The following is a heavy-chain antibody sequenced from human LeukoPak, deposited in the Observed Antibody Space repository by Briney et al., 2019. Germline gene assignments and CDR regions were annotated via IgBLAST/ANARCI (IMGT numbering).Heavy chain of an antibody. Sequence: GGSLRLSCAASGFTFSTYAMSWVRQAPGKGLECVSTIGGAGGSTYYADSVKGRFTISRDNSKNTLYLQMNSLRAEDTALYYCAKQTDSSAWYLGFDYWGQGTLVTVSS. CDR1: GFTFSTYA. CDR3: AKQTDSSAWYLGFDY. J-gene: IGHJ4*02. V-gene: IGHV3-23*01. CDR2: IGGAGGST. D-gene: IGHD6-19*01.